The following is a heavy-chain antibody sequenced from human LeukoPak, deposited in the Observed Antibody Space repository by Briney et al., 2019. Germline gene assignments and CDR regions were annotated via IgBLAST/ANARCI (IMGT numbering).Heavy chain of an antibody. Sequence: GGSLRLSCAASGFTFSNYTIHWVRQAPGKGLEWVAVISYDGSNKYYADSVKGRFTISRDNSKNTLYLQMNSLRAEDTALYYCARAYYGDYDFDYWGQGTLVTVSS. CDR1: GFTFSNYT. V-gene: IGHV3-30-3*01. CDR3: ARAYYGDYDFDY. CDR2: ISYDGSNK. D-gene: IGHD4-17*01. J-gene: IGHJ4*02.